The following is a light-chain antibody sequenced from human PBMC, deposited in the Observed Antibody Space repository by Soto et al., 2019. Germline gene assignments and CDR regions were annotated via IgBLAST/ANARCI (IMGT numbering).Light chain of an antibody. CDR3: HQYNNWPPA. J-gene: IGKJ1*01. CDR2: GAS. CDR1: QSVGSN. V-gene: IGKV3-15*01. Sequence: ETVMTQSPATLSVSPGERATLSCRASQSVGSNLAWYQLKPGQAPRLLIYGASTRAIGTTTRFSGSGSGTEFPLTISSLQSEDFAVYCCHQYNNWPPAFGQGTKVEIK.